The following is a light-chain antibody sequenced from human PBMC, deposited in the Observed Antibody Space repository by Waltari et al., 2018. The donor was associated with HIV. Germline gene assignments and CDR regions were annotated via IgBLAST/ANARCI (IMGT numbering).Light chain of an antibody. CDR1: SNDVGAYKY. J-gene: IGLJ3*02. CDR2: EVS. CDR3: SSYASTSTRV. V-gene: IGLV2-14*01. Sequence: QSALTQPASVSGSPGQSITISCTGTSNDVGAYKYLSWYQQHPCKAPKVVIYEVSNRPSGVSNRFSGSKSGNTASLTISGLQAEDEADYYCSSYASTSTRVFGGGTKLTVL.